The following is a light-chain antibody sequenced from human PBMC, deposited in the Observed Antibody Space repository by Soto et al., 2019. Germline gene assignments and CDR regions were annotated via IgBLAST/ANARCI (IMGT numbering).Light chain of an antibody. CDR2: DVN. Sequence: QSALTQPRSVSGSPGQSVTISCTGTSSDVGGYNYVSWYQQHPGKAPKLIIYDVNKRPSGVPDRFSGSKSGNPASLTISGLQAEDEADYYCCSYAGNYTFIFGGGTKLTVL. V-gene: IGLV2-11*01. CDR1: SSDVGGYNY. CDR3: CSYAGNYTFI. J-gene: IGLJ2*01.